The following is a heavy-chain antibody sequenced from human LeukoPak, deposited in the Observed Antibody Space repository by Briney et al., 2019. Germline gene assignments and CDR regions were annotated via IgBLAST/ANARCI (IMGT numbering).Heavy chain of an antibody. Sequence: GGSLRLSCAASGFTFSSYAMSWVRLAPGKGLEWVANIKEDGTETYYVDSVKGRFTISRDNAKNSLYLQMNSLRVEDTAVYYCAKEGRSLQTYWGQGTLVTVSS. V-gene: IGHV3-7*03. D-gene: IGHD5-24*01. J-gene: IGHJ4*02. CDR3: AKEGRSLQTY. CDR1: GFTFSSYA. CDR2: IKEDGTET.